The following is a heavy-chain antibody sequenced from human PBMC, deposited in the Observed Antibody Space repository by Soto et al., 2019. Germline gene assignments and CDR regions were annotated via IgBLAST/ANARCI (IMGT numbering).Heavy chain of an antibody. J-gene: IGHJ3*02. CDR3: ARYCYYDSSGYAQAFDI. V-gene: IGHV4-30-4*01. Sequence: SETLSLTCTVSGGSISSGDYSWSWIRQPPGKGLEWIGYIYYSGSTYYNPSLKSRVTISVDTSKNQFSLKLSSVTAAATAVYYCARYCYYDSSGYAQAFDIWGQGTMVTVSS. CDR2: IYYSGST. D-gene: IGHD3-22*01. CDR1: GGSISSGDYS.